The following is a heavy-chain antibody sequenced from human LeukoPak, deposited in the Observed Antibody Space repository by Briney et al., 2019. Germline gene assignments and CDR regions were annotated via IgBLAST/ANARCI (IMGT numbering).Heavy chain of an antibody. V-gene: IGHV3-21*01. CDR1: GFTFSSYS. J-gene: IGHJ4*02. D-gene: IGHD6-13*01. Sequence: GGSLRLSCAASGFTFSSYSMNWVRQAPGKGLEWVSSISSSSSYIYYADSVKGRFTISRDNAKNSLYLQMNSLRAEDTAVYYCARDGYSSSWYPGLDYWGQGTLVTVSS. CDR3: ARDGYSSSWYPGLDY. CDR2: ISSSSSYI.